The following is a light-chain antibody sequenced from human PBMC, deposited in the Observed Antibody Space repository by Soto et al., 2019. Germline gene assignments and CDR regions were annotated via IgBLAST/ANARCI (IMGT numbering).Light chain of an antibody. J-gene: IGLJ1*01. CDR3: SSYTSSSTRV. CDR1: SNYVGAYDY. CDR2: EVS. V-gene: IGLV2-14*03. Sequence: QAALNQPASVSGFPGQSITLPSTGTSNYVGAYDYVSWYQQHPDKAPKLMIYEVSHRPSGVSNRFYGSKSVNTATLTISGLQAEDEADYYCSSYTSSSTRVFGTGTKVPVL.